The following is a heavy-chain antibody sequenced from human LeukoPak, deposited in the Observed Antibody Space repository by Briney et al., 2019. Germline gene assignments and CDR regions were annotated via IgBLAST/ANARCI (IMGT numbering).Heavy chain of an antibody. V-gene: IGHV3-11*06. CDR2: ITSSSSYT. CDR1: GLTFSDYY. J-gene: IGHJ1*01. CDR3: ARGHYELWY. Sequence: PGGSLRLSCAVSGLTFSDYYMSWIRQAPGKGLEWVSYITSSSSYTDYADSVKGRFTISRDDANNSLYLQMNSLRAEDTAVYYCARGHYELWYWGQGTLATVSS. D-gene: IGHD3-16*01.